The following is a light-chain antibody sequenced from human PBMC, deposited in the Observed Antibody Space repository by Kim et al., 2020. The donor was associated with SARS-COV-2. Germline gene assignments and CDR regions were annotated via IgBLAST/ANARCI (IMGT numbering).Light chain of an antibody. CDR1: SSDVGGHNY. CDR3: SSYAGSHNLV. Sequence: QSALTQPPSASGSPGQSVTISCTGTSSDVGGHNYVSWYQQHPGKVPKLMIYEVSKRPSGGPDRFSGSKSGNTASLTVSGLQAEDEADYYCSSYAGSHNLVFGGGTKLTVL. V-gene: IGLV2-8*01. J-gene: IGLJ2*01. CDR2: EVS.